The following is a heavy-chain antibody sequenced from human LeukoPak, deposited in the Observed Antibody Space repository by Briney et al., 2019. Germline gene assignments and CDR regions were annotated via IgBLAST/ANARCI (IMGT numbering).Heavy chain of an antibody. D-gene: IGHD3-10*01. CDR1: GFTVSSNY. J-gene: IGHJ3*02. CDR2: ITGSGGKT. Sequence: GGSLRLSCAASGFTVSSNYMSWVRQASGKGLEWVSAITGSGGKTYHADSVKGRFTISRDNSKNTLYLQMNSLRAEDTAVYHCARKFYYGSGSYYAFDIWGQGTMVTVSS. CDR3: ARKFYYGSGSYYAFDI. V-gene: IGHV3-23*01.